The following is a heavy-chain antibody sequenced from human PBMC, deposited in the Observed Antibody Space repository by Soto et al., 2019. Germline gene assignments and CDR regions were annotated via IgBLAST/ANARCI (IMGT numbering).Heavy chain of an antibody. CDR1: GFTVISNY. D-gene: IGHD6-13*01. Sequence: GGSLRLSCAASGFTVISNYMSWVRQAPGKGLEWVSVIYSGGSTYYADSVKGRFTISRDNSKNTLYLQMNSLRAEDTAVYYCAITSIAAAGTFDYWGQGTLVTVPQ. V-gene: IGHV3-53*01. J-gene: IGHJ4*02. CDR3: AITSIAAAGTFDY. CDR2: IYSGGST.